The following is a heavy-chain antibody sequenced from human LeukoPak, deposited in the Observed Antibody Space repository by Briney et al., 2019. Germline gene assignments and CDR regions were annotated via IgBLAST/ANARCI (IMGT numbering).Heavy chain of an antibody. Sequence: SGGSLRLSCAASGFTFDDYAMHWVRQAPGKGLEWVSAISGSGGSTYYADSVKGWFTISRDNSKNTLYLQMNSLRAEDTAVYYCAKDGSGEGYYFDYWGQGTLVTVSS. D-gene: IGHD7-27*01. CDR1: GFTFDDYA. J-gene: IGHJ4*02. CDR3: AKDGSGEGYYFDY. CDR2: ISGSGGST. V-gene: IGHV3-23*01.